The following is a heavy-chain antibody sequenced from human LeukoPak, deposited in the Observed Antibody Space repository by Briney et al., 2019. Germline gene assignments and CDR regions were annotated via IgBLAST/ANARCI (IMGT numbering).Heavy chain of an antibody. J-gene: IGHJ4*02. CDR1: GFTFGDYY. Sequence: GGSLRLSCAASGFTFGDYYMSWIRQAPGRGLEWVSYISSSGSTIYHAVSVKGRFTISRDNAKNSLYLQMNSLRAEDTAVYYCARDPGYYYGSGSYYTLDYWGQGTLVTVSS. D-gene: IGHD3-10*01. CDR2: ISSSGSTI. CDR3: ARDPGYYYGSGSYYTLDY. V-gene: IGHV3-11*01.